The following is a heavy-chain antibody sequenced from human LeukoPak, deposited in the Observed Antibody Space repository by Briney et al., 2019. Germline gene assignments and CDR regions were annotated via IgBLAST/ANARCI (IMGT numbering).Heavy chain of an antibody. D-gene: IGHD3-10*01. CDR1: GFTFDDYG. V-gene: IGHV3-20*04. CDR3: ARGRGFGSTPKITMVRGVISYFDY. CDR2: INWNGGST. J-gene: IGHJ4*02. Sequence: PGGSLRLPCAASGFTFDDYGMSWVRQAPGKGLEWVSGINWNGGSTGYADSVKGRFTISRDNAKNSLYLQMNSLRAEDTALYYCARGRGFGSTPKITMVRGVISYFDYWGQGTLVTVSS.